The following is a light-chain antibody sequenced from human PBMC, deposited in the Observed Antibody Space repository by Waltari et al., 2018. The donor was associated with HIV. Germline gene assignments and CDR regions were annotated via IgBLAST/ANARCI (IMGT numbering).Light chain of an antibody. CDR2: DAS. Sequence: EIVLTQSPGTLSLSPGESATLSCRASQRVSSSYLAWYQQRPGQAPRLLIYDASSRATGIPDRFSGSGSGTDFSLTISRLEPEDFAVYYCQQYGGSPNTFGQGTKLEIK. J-gene: IGKJ2*01. CDR1: QRVSSSY. CDR3: QQYGGSPNT. V-gene: IGKV3-20*01.